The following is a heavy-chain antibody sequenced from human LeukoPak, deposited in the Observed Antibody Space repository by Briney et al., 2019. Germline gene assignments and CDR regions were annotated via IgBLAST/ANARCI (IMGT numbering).Heavy chain of an antibody. CDR3: ARRGYCSGGTCLTFDL. CDR2: IYYSGST. Sequence: SETLSLTCTVSGGSISSGDYYWSWIRQPPGKGLEWIGYIYYSGSTYYNPSLKSRVTISVDTSKNQFSLKLSSVTAADTAVYYRARRGYCSGGTCLTFDLWGQGTLVTVSS. D-gene: IGHD2-15*01. CDR1: GGSISSGDYY. V-gene: IGHV4-30-4*01. J-gene: IGHJ4*02.